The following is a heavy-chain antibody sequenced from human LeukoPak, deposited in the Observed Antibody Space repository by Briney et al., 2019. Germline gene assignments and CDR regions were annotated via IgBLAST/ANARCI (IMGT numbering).Heavy chain of an antibody. V-gene: IGHV4-34*01. J-gene: IGHJ3*02. CDR1: GGSFSGYY. CDR2: INHSGST. CDR3: ARGRPAARPAAFDI. D-gene: IGHD6-6*01. Sequence: SETLSLTCAVYGGSFSGYYWSWIRQPPGKGLEWIGEINHSGSTNYNPSLKSRVTISVDTSKNQFSLKLSSVTAADTAVYYCARGRPAARPAAFDIWGQGTMVTVSS.